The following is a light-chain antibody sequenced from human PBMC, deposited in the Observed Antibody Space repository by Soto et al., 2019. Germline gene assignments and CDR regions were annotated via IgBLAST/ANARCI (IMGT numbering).Light chain of an antibody. CDR3: NSHAGDIPYV. CDR1: SSDIGAYHY. J-gene: IGLJ1*01. Sequence: QSALTQPPSASGSPGQSVTISCTGTSSDIGAYHYVSWYQQRPGKAPRLVIYEVDKRPSGVPDRFSGSKSGNTASLTVSGLQAEDEADYYCNSHAGDIPYVFGSGTKVTVL. CDR2: EVD. V-gene: IGLV2-8*01.